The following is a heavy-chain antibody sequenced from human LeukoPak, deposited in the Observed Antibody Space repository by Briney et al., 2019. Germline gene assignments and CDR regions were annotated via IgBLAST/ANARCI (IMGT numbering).Heavy chain of an antibody. V-gene: IGHV4-30-4*01. J-gene: IGHJ5*02. CDR1: GGSISSGDYY. Sequence: PSETLSHTCTVSGGSISSGDYYWSWIRQPPGKGLEWIGYIYYSGSTYYNPSLKSRVTISVDTSKNQFSLKLSSVTAADTAVYYCARDLPGYCSSTSCPWGQGTLVTVSS. CDR2: IYYSGST. CDR3: ARDLPGYCSSTSCP. D-gene: IGHD2-2*01.